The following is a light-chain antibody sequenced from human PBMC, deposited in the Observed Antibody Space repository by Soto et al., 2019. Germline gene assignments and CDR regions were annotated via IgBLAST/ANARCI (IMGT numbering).Light chain of an antibody. CDR3: QQYGNSPMYT. V-gene: IGKV3-20*01. J-gene: IGKJ2*01. Sequence: EIVLAQSPGTLSLSPGERATLSCRASQIVSTTYIAWYQQKPGQAPRLLIYGASSRATGIPDRFSGSGSGTDFTLTISSLEYEDFAVYYCQQYGNSPMYTFGQGTKLEI. CDR2: GAS. CDR1: QIVSTTY.